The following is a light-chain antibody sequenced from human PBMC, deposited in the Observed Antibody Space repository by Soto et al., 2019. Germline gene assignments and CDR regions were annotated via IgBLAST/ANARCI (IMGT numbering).Light chain of an antibody. J-gene: IGLJ3*02. CDR1: GSNSGENA. CDR3: AAWDDSLKAKL. V-gene: IGLV1-44*01. CDR2: SNA. Sequence: QSVLTQPPSASGTPGQTVTISCSGSGSNSGENAVNWYQHLPGTAPQLLIYSNALRPSGVPHRFSGSKSGTAGSLAISGLQSADEAHSYCAAWDDSLKAKLFGGGTKLTVL.